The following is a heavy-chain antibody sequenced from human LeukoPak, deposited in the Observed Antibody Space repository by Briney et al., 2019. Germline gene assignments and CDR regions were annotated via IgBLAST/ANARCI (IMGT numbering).Heavy chain of an antibody. Sequence: ASVKVSCKASGYSFTSYDINWVRQATGQGLEWMGWMNPDSGNTGYAQKFQGRVTMTRNTSISTAYMELSSLRSEDTAVYYCARGMYDYGDGGYWGQGTLVTVSS. CDR2: MNPDSGNT. J-gene: IGHJ4*02. CDR1: GYSFTSYD. CDR3: ARGMYDYGDGGY. D-gene: IGHD4-17*01. V-gene: IGHV1-8*01.